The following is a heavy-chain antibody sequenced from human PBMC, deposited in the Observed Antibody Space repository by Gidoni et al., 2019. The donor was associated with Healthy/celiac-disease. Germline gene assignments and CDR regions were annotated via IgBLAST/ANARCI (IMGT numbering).Heavy chain of an antibody. CDR3: AKAYPTITTLGVALDH. D-gene: IGHD4-4*01. CDR2: ISYDGGSK. V-gene: IGHV3-30*18. Sequence: QVQLVESGGGVVQPGRSLRLSCAASGFTFRSYGFHWVRQAPGKGLEWVAVISYDGGSKYYADSVKGRFTISRDNSKNTLYLQMDSLRAEDTAVYFCAKAYPTITTLGVALDHWGQGTLVTVSS. CDR1: GFTFRSYG. J-gene: IGHJ4*02.